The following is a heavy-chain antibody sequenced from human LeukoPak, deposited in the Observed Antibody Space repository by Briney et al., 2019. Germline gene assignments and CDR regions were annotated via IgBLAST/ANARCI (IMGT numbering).Heavy chain of an antibody. CDR2: IIPILGIA. J-gene: IGHJ4*02. D-gene: IGHD5-18*01. CDR3: ARAGYSYGYGFDY. Sequence: SVKVSCKASGYTFTSYYMHWVRQAPGQGLEWMGRIIPILGIANYAQKFQGRVTITADKSTSTAYMELSSLRSEDTAVYYCARAGYSYGYGFDYWGQGTLVTVSS. V-gene: IGHV1-69*04. CDR1: GYTFTSYY.